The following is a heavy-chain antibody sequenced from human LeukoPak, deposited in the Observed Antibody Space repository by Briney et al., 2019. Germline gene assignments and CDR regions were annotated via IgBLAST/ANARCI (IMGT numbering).Heavy chain of an antibody. D-gene: IGHD3-10*01. CDR1: GGSFSGYY. Sequence: PSETLSLTCAVYGGSFSGYYWSWIRQPPGKGLEWIGEINHSGSTNYNPSLKSRVTISVDTSKNQFSLELSSVTAADTAVYYCARHFPRGVTYYWGQGTLVTVSS. CDR2: INHSGST. CDR3: ARHFPRGVTYY. V-gene: IGHV4-34*01. J-gene: IGHJ4*02.